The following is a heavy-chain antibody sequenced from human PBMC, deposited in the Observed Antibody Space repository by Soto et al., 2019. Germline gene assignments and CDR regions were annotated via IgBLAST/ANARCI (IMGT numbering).Heavy chain of an antibody. V-gene: IGHV4-61*08. Sequence: PSETLSLTCAVSGGSISSGGYSWSWIRQPPGKGLEWIGYIYYSGSTNYNPSLKSRVTISVDTSKNQFSLKLSSVTAADTAVYYCARVGMDIVVVPAVPPLFDYWGQGTLVTVSS. CDR2: IYYSGST. J-gene: IGHJ4*02. CDR3: ARVGMDIVVVPAVPPLFDY. D-gene: IGHD2-2*03. CDR1: GGSISSGGYS.